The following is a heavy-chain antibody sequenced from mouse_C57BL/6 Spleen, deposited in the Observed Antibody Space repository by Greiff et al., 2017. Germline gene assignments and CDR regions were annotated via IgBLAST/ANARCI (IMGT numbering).Heavy chain of an antibody. CDR3: ARDDDGYPAWFAY. D-gene: IGHD2-3*01. CDR2: ISYDGSN. CDR1: GYSITSGYY. J-gene: IGHJ3*01. V-gene: IGHV3-6*01. Sequence: EVQLVESGPGLVKPSQSLSLTCSVTGYSITSGYYWNWIRQFPGNKLEWMGYISYDGSNNYNPSLKNRISITRDTSKNQFFLKLNSVTTEDTATYYCARDDDGYPAWFAYWGQGTLVTVSA.